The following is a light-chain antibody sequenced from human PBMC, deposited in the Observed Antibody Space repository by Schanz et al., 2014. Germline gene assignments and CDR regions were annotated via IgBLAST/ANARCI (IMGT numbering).Light chain of an antibody. J-gene: IGLJ3*02. CDR2: GNS. CDR3: QCYDSSLSGWRV. CDR1: SSNIGAGYV. Sequence: QSVLTQPPSVSGAPGQRVTISCTGSSSNIGAGYVLHWYQQLPRTAPKLLIYGNSNRPSGVPDRFSGSRSGTSASLAITGLQAEDEGDYYCQCYDSSLSGWRVFGGGTKLTVV. V-gene: IGLV1-40*01.